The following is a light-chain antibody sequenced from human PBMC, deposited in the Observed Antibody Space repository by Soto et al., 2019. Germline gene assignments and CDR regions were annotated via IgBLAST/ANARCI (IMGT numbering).Light chain of an antibody. Sequence: DIQLIQSPSFLSASVGDRVTITCRASQGISSWLAWYQQKPGKAPKLLIYKASTLKSGVPSRFSGSGSGTEFTLTISSLQPDDFATYYCQHYNSYSEAFGQGTKVDIK. CDR3: QHYNSYSEA. J-gene: IGKJ1*01. CDR1: QGISSW. V-gene: IGKV1-5*03. CDR2: KAS.